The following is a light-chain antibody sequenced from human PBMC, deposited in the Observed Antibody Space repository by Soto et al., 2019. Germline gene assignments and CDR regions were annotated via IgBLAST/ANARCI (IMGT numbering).Light chain of an antibody. CDR3: QQYNNWWT. CDR1: QSVSSRY. V-gene: IGKV3D-15*01. CDR2: DAS. Sequence: EIVLTQSPGTLSLSPGETAALSCRASQSVSSRYLAWYQQKSGQAPRLLIYDASNRATGIPARFSGSGSGTEFTLTISSLQSEDFAVYYCQQYNNWWTFGQGTKVDIK. J-gene: IGKJ1*01.